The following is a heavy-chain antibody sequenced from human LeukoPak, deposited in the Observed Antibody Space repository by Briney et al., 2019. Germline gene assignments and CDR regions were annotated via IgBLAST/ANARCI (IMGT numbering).Heavy chain of an antibody. V-gene: IGHV3-30*02. Sequence: GGSLRLSCAASGFTFSSYGMHWVRQAPGKGLEWVAFIRYDGSNKYYADSVKGRLTISRDNSENTLYLQMDTLRAEDTALYHCAKDRSGGTTTTVMVAWGQGTLVTVSS. D-gene: IGHD4-17*01. CDR2: IRYDGSNK. CDR1: GFTFSSYG. CDR3: AKDRSGGTTTTVMVA. J-gene: IGHJ5*02.